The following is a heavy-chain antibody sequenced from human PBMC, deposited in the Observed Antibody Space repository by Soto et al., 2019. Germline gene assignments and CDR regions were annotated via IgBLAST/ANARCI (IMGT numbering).Heavy chain of an antibody. V-gene: IGHV1-18*01. CDR1: SYTFASSC. Sequence: ATAKISCKASSYTFASSCSCSKRQATRQELEWMGWISAYNGNTNYAQKLQGRVTMTTDTSTSTAYMELRSLRSDDTAVYYCARAGLRYFEWLLNLSDSWVQGTLVTVTS. D-gene: IGHD3-9*01. CDR2: ISAYNGNT. CDR3: ARAGLRYFEWLLNLSDS. J-gene: IGHJ5*01.